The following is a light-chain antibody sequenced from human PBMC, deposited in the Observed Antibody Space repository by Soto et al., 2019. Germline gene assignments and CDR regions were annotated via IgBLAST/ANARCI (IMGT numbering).Light chain of an antibody. Sequence: DIQMPHDPSTLSASVGDRVTITCRARQTITTSLSCYQQKPGKAPKLLIYKASSLESGVPSRFSGSGSGKEFTLTISGLQHYDFATYYCQQYVSYSLRTFGQGTRVEI. CDR3: QQYVSYSLRT. CDR2: KAS. J-gene: IGKJ1*01. CDR1: QTITTS. V-gene: IGKV1-5*03.